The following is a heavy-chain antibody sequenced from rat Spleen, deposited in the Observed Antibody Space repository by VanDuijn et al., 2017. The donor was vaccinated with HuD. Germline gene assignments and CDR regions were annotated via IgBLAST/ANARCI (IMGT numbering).Heavy chain of an antibody. J-gene: IGHJ3*01. D-gene: IGHD1-8*01. Sequence: EVQLVESNGGLVQPGGSLKLSCAASGFIFSDFYMAWVRQAPTKGLEWVATISYDGSSSYYRDSVTGRFTISRDKEKRTLYLQMDSLSSEDTATYYCARHVRVCLTTGFAYWGHGTLVTVSS. CDR1: GFIFSDFY. V-gene: IGHV5-29*01. CDR2: ISYDGSSS. CDR3: ARHVRVCLTTGFAY.